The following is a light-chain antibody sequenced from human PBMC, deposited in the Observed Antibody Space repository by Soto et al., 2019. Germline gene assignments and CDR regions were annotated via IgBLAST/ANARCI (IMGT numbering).Light chain of an antibody. CDR2: KAS. CDR3: QHYKSYSEA. CDR1: QTISSW. J-gene: IGKJ1*01. V-gene: IGKV1-5*03. Sequence: DIKMTQSPSTLPGSLGDRVTSTCRASQTISSWVAWYQQKPGKAPKLRIDKASTLKSGVPSRVSGRGSGTEFTRTSSSLQPDDFATDYCQHYKSYSEAVGQGTQVEIK.